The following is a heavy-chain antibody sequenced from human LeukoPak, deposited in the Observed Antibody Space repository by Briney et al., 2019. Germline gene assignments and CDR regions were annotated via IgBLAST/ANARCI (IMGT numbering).Heavy chain of an antibody. J-gene: IGHJ4*02. Sequence: KPSETLSLTCTVSGASISSYYWSWIRQPPGKGLEWIGYIYYSGSTNYNPSLKSRVTISVDTSNNQFSLKLNSVTAADTAVYYCARLAGQFDYWGQGTLVTVSS. CDR1: GASISSYY. D-gene: IGHD6-19*01. CDR3: ARLAGQFDY. V-gene: IGHV4-59*01. CDR2: IYYSGST.